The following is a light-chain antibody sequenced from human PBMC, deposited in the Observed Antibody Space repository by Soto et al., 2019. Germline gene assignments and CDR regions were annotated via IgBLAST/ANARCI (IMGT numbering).Light chain of an antibody. Sequence: ETVMTQSRPTLSVSLRQRPTLSCRASQSVRSKVAWYQQKPGQAPRPLIYGASTRATGIPARFSGRGSGTDFTLSISSLQSEDFEVYPCQQYCDSPITFGQGTRLEIK. CDR2: GAS. CDR1: QSVRSK. J-gene: IGKJ5*01. CDR3: QQYCDSPIT. V-gene: IGKV3D-15*01.